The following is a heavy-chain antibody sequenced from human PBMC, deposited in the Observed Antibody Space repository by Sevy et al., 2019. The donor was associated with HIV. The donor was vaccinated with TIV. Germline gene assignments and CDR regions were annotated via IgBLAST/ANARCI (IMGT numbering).Heavy chain of an antibody. CDR1: GFSFSGYG. D-gene: IGHD6-19*01. J-gene: IGHJ4*02. CDR2: IWYDATNK. Sequence: GGSLRLSCAASGFSFSGYGMHWVRQAPGKGLEWVAVIWYDATNKEYADSVKGRFTISRDNSKNTLYLQMNSLRAEDTAVYYCVRESIAVAGIGYYFNYWGQGTLVTVSS. CDR3: VRESIAVAGIGYYFNY. V-gene: IGHV3-33*01.